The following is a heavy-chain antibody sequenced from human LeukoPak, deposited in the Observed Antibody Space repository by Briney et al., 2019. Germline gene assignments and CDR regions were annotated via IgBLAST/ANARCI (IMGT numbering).Heavy chain of an antibody. J-gene: IGHJ3*02. CDR1: GFTFSSYS. Sequence: GGSLRLSCAASGFTFSSYSMNWVRQAPGKGLEWVSSISSSSSYIYYADSVKGRFTISRDNVKNSLYLQMNSLRAEDTAVYYCARDLRPDAFDIWGQGTMVTVSS. CDR2: ISSSSSYI. V-gene: IGHV3-21*01. CDR3: ARDLRPDAFDI.